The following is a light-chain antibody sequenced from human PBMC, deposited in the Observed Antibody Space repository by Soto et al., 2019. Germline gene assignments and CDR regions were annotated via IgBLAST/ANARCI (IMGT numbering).Light chain of an antibody. CDR3: QTWGTGIHVV. J-gene: IGLJ2*01. Sequence: QLVLTQSPSASASLGASVKLTCTLNSGHSSYANAWHQQQPEKGPRYLMKLNSDGSHSKGDGIPDRFSGSSSGAERYLTISSLQAEDEAEYYCQTWGTGIHVVFGGGTKLTVL. V-gene: IGLV4-69*01. CDR2: LNSDGSH. CDR1: SGHSSYA.